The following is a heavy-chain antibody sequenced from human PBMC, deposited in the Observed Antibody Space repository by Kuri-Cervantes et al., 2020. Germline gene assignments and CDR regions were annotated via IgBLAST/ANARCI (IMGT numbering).Heavy chain of an antibody. D-gene: IGHD3-9*01. V-gene: IGHV4-4*07. CDR3: ARGVLTWFDP. J-gene: IGHJ5*02. CDR1: GGSINGYY. CDR2: IYISGIT. Sequence: SETLSLTCTVSGGSINGYYWSWIRQPAGRALEWIGRIYISGITDYNPSLNSRVTLSVDKSKNQFSLRLSSVTAADTAVYYCARGVLTWFDPWGQGTLVTVSS.